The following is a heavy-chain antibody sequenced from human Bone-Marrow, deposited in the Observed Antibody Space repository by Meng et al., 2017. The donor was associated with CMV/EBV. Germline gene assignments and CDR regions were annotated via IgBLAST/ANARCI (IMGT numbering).Heavy chain of an antibody. D-gene: IGHD3-3*01. CDR3: ARGGPRITIFGVATHRGMDV. J-gene: IGHJ6*02. CDR1: GFTFSSYS. CDR2: ISSSSSYI. V-gene: IGHV3-21*04. Sequence: GGSLRLSCAASGFTFSSYSMNWVRQAPGKGLEWVSSISSSSSYIYYADSVKGRFTISRDNAKNSLYLQMNSLRAEDTAVYYCARGGPRITIFGVATHRGMDVWGQGTTVTVSS.